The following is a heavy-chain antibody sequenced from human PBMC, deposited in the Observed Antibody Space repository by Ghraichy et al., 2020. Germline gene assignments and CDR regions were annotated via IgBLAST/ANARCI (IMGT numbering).Heavy chain of an antibody. J-gene: IGHJ3*02. D-gene: IGHD6-13*01. CDR1: GYTLTELS. V-gene: IGHV1-24*01. CDR3: ATVLAAAGRFLSAFDI. Sequence: ASVKVSCKVSGYTLTELSMHWVRQAPGKGLEWMGGFDPEDGETIYAQKFQGRVTMTEDTSTDTAYMELSSLRSEDTAVYYCATVLAAAGRFLSAFDIWGQGTMVTVSS. CDR2: FDPEDGET.